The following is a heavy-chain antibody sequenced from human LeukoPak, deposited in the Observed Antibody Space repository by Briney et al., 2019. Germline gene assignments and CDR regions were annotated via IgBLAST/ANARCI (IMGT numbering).Heavy chain of an antibody. CDR2: ISYDGSNK. CDR3: ARGGSGWYGLHYGMDV. CDR1: GFTFSSYA. Sequence: PGGSLRLSCAASGFTFSSYAMHWVRQAPGKGLEWVAVISYDGSNKYYADSVKGRFTISRDNSKNTLYLQMNSLRAEDTAVYYCARGGSGWYGLHYGMDVWGQGTTVTVSS. V-gene: IGHV3-30*04. J-gene: IGHJ6*02. D-gene: IGHD6-19*01.